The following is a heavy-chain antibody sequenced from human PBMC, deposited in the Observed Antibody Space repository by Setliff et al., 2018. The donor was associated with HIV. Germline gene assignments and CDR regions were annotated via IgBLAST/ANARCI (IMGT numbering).Heavy chain of an antibody. D-gene: IGHD2-21*02. Sequence: GGSLRLSCAASGFTFSSYWMSWVRQAPGKGLEWVANIKQDGSEKYYVDSVKGRFTISRDNAKNSLYLQMKSLRAEDTGVYYCTPIHNYTDHCPDSWGQGTLVTVSS. CDR1: GFTFSSYW. V-gene: IGHV3-7*01. CDR2: IKQDGSEK. CDR3: TPIHNYTDHCPDS. J-gene: IGHJ5*01.